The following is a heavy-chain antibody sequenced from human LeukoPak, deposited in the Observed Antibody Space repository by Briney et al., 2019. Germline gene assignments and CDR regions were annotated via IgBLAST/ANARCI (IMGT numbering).Heavy chain of an antibody. J-gene: IGHJ4*02. CDR3: ARHLYDKTGRPLDS. CDR1: GDSINSGVSY. CDR2: IYYSGSAGST. V-gene: IGHV4-39*01. D-gene: IGHD3-9*01. Sequence: SETLSLTCSVSGDSINSGVSYWAWIRQPPGKGLEWIGTIYYSGSAGSTYYNPFLKSRVTISVDTSKNQFSLNLSSVTAADTAIYYCARHLYDKTGRPLDSWGQGTLVTVSS.